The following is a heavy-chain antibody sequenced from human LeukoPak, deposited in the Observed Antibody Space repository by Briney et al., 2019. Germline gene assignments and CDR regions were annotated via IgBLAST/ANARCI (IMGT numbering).Heavy chain of an antibody. V-gene: IGHV3-30-3*01. CDR1: GFTFSSYA. J-gene: IGHJ4*02. D-gene: IGHD4-17*01. CDR3: ASSYGDPFSDLDY. Sequence: PGRSLRLSCAASGFTFSSYAMHWVRQAPGKGLEWVAVISYDGSNKYYADSVKGRFTISRDNSKNTLYLQMNSLRAEDTAVYYCASSYGDPFSDLDYWGQGTLVTVSS. CDR2: ISYDGSNK.